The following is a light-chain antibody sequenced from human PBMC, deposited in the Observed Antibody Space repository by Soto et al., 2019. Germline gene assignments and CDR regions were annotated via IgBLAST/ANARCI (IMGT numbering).Light chain of an antibody. CDR1: NSNIGAGYD. J-gene: IGLJ3*02. CDR2: AYS. CDR3: PSYDNIPRAWV. Sequence: QSVLTQPPSVSGAPGQGVTISCTGSNSNIGAGYDVHWYQQLPGTAPKLLMYAYSNRPSGVPDRISGSSSATSASLAITGLQAEDEADYYRPSYDNIPRAWVFRGGTQLTVL. V-gene: IGLV1-40*01.